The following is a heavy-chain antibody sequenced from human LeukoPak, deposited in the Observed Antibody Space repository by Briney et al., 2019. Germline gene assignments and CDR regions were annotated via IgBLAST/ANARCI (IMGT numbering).Heavy chain of an antibody. V-gene: IGHV1-18*04. CDR3: AREDCSSTRCYLRAFDI. CDR2: ISAYNDNT. J-gene: IGHJ3*02. D-gene: IGHD2-2*01. Sequence: ASVKVSCKASGYTFNTYGISWVRQAPGQGLEWMGWISAYNDNTNYAQKLQGRVTVTRDTSTSTAYMELRSLRSDDTAVYYCAREDCSSTRCYLRAFDIWGQGTMVTVSS. CDR1: GYTFNTYG.